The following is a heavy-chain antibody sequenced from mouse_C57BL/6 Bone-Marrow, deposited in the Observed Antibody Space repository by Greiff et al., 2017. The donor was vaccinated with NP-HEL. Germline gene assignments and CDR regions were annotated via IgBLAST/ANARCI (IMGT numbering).Heavy chain of an antibody. CDR1: GYTFTDYY. CDR2: INPYNGGT. Sequence: EVQLQQSGPVLVKPGASVKMSCKASGYTFTDYYMNWVKQSHGKSLEWIGVINPYNGGTSYNQKFKGKATLTVDKSSSTAYMELNSLTSEDSAVYYCAREEDSYYVNWYFDVWGTGTTVTVSS. CDR3: AREEDSYYVNWYFDV. D-gene: IGHD2-12*01. V-gene: IGHV1-19*01. J-gene: IGHJ1*03.